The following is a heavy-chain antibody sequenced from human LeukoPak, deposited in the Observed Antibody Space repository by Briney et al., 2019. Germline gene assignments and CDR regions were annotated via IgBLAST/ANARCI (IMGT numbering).Heavy chain of an antibody. CDR2: ISGSGGST. CDR1: GFTFSSYA. J-gene: IGHJ6*02. CDR3: AKDGGAWDPGSFREDYYYYYGMDV. D-gene: IGHD3-10*01. V-gene: IGHV3-23*01. Sequence: GGSLRLSCAASGFTFSSYAMSWVRQAPGKGLEWVSAISGSGGSTYYADSVKGRFTISRDNSKNTLYRQMNSLRAEDTAVYYCAKDGGAWDPGSFREDYYYYYGMDVWGQGTTVTVSS.